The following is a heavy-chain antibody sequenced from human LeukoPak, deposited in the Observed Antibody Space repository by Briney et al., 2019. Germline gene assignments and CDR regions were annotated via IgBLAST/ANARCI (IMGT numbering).Heavy chain of an antibody. CDR3: ASGGYSYGFDY. Sequence: SETLSLTCTVPGGSISSGGYSWSWIRQPPGKGLEWIGYIYHNGNTYYSPSLKSRVTISVDRSKNQLSLKLSSVTAADTAMYYCASGGYSYGFDYWGQGTLVTVSS. J-gene: IGHJ4*02. V-gene: IGHV4-30-2*01. CDR2: IYHNGNT. CDR1: GGSISSGGYS. D-gene: IGHD5-18*01.